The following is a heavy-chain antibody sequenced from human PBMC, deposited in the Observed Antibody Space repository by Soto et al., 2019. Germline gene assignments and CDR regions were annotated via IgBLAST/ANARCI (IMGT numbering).Heavy chain of an antibody. CDR2: ISSSGSTI. CDR3: ARDLSYYYDSSGPGPADY. V-gene: IGHV3-11*01. Sequence: PGGSLRLSCAASGFTFSDYYMSWIRQAPGKGLEWVSYISSSGSTIYYADSVKGRFTISRDNAKNSLYLQMNSLRAEDTALYYCARDLSYYYDSSGPGPADYWGQGTLVTVSS. CDR1: GFTFSDYY. D-gene: IGHD3-22*01. J-gene: IGHJ4*02.